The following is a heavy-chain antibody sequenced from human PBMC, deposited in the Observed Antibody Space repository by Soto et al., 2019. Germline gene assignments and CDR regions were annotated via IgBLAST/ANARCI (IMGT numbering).Heavy chain of an antibody. CDR3: ARDQGVAAAGITWFEP. V-gene: IGHV4-4*07. Sequence: SETLSLTCTVSGDSMNTYHWSWIRQPAGKGLEWIGHVHSSGSTNYNPSLKSRVTMSVDTSKNQFSLRLMSVTAADTAVYYCARDQGVAAAGITWFEPWGQGSRVTI. J-gene: IGHJ5*02. CDR1: GDSMNTYH. D-gene: IGHD6-13*01. CDR2: VHSSGST.